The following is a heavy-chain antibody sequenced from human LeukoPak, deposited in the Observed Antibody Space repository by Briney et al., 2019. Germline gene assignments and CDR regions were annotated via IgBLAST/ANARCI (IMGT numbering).Heavy chain of an antibody. CDR1: GGSISSYY. J-gene: IGHJ5*02. Sequence: SETLSLTCTVSGGSISSYYWSWIRQPPGKGLEWIGYIYYSGSTNYNPSLKSRVTISVDTSKNPFSLKLSSVTAADTAVYYCARGGGSGSYYKGNWFDPWGQGTLVTVSS. CDR3: ARGGGSGSYYKGNWFDP. CDR2: IYYSGST. V-gene: IGHV4-59*01. D-gene: IGHD3-10*01.